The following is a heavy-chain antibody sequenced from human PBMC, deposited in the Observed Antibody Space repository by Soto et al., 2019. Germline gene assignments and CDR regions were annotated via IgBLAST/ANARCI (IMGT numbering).Heavy chain of an antibody. V-gene: IGHV1-18*01. CDR1: GYTFISYG. D-gene: IGHD3-10*01. Sequence: QVQLVQSGAEVKKPGASVKVSCKASGYTFISYGISWVRQAPGQGLEWMGWISAYNGNTNYAQKLQDRVTMTTDTATSTAYMELRSLRSDDTAVYYCAGDFRAGIYYGSGSSIDYWGQGTLVTVSS. CDR2: ISAYNGNT. CDR3: AGDFRAGIYYGSGSSIDY. J-gene: IGHJ4*02.